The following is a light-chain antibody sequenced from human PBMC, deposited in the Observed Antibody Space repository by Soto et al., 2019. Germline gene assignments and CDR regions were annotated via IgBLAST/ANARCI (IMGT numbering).Light chain of an antibody. CDR2: EVS. CDR3: SSYTSSSTRV. V-gene: IGLV2-14*01. CDR1: RMDVGGYNY. J-gene: IGLJ3*02. Sequence: QSALTQPASVSGSPGQSITISCTGTRMDVGGYNYVSWYQQHPGKAPKLMIYEVSNRPSGVSNRFSGSKSGNTASLTISGLQAEDEADYYCSSYTSSSTRVFGGGTKLTVL.